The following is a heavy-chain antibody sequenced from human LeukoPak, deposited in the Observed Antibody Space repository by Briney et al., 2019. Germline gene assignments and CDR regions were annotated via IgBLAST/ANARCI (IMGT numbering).Heavy chain of an antibody. V-gene: IGHV1-2*02. D-gene: IGHD6-13*01. J-gene: IGHJ5*02. Sequence: ASVKVSCKASGYTFTGYYMHWVRQAPGGGLEWMGWINPNSGGTNYAQKFQSRVTMTRDTSISTAYMELSRMRSDDTAVYYCARSEQLPNWFDPWGQGTLVTVSS. CDR3: ARSEQLPNWFDP. CDR1: GYTFTGYY. CDR2: INPNSGGT.